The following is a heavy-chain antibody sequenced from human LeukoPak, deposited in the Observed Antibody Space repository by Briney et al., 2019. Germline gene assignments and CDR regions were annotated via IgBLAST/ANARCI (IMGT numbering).Heavy chain of an antibody. CDR3: ASQPRRALEYFQR. Sequence: SVKVSYKASGGTFSSYAISWVRQAPGQGLEWMGGIIPIFGTANYAQKFQGRVTITTDESTSTAYMELSSLRSEDTAVYYCASQPRRALEYFQRWGQGTLVTVSS. D-gene: IGHD2-2*01. CDR2: IIPIFGTA. CDR1: GGTFSSYA. V-gene: IGHV1-69*05. J-gene: IGHJ1*01.